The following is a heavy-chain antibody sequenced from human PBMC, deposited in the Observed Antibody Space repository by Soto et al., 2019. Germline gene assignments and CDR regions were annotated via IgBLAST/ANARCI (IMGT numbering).Heavy chain of an antibody. J-gene: IGHJ5*02. CDR1: GYTFTSYG. D-gene: IGHD5-12*01. CDR3: ARDYSPLRSGPTNWFDP. Sequence: ASVKVSCKASGYTFTSYGISWVRQAPGQGLEWMGWISAYNGNTNYAQKLQGRVTMTTDTSTSTAYMELRSLRSDDTAVYYCARDYSPLRSGPTNWFDPWGQGTLVTVSS. CDR2: ISAYNGNT. V-gene: IGHV1-18*01.